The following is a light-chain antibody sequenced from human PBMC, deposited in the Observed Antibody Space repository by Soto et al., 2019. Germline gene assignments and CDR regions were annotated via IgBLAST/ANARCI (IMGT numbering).Light chain of an antibody. J-gene: IGLJ1*01. CDR2: EVS. V-gene: IGLV2-8*01. CDR1: SSDVGGYNY. Sequence: QSALTQPPSASGSPGQSVTISCTGTSSDVGGYNYVSWYQQHPGKAPKLMIYEVSKRPSGVPDRFSGSKSGNTASLTVSGLQAEDEADYYCSSYAGSNIHVSGTGTKVTVL. CDR3: SSYAGSNIHV.